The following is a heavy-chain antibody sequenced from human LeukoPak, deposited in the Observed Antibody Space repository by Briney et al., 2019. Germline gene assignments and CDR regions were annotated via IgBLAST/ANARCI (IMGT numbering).Heavy chain of an antibody. Sequence: SGGSLRLSCAVSGFTCSGFWRSWSRQAPANGLAWVASINSDGSEGYYADVVKGRFTISRDNAKNSLYLQINSLRAEDTAVYYCARSSYSSSSSVWGQGTMVTVSS. CDR2: INSDGSEG. CDR1: GFTCSGFW. J-gene: IGHJ3*01. CDR3: ARSSYSSSSSV. V-gene: IGHV3-7*03. D-gene: IGHD6-6*01.